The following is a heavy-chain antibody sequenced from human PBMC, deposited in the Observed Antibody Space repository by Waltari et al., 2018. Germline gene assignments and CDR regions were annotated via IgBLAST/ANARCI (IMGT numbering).Heavy chain of an antibody. Sequence: QVQLQESGPGLVKPSETLSLTCTVSGGSLRRHYWRWVRQPAGKGLEWIGRIYSSGSTNYNPSLRSRVTMSVDTSKNQFSLKLNSVTAADTAVYYCARDWAAVADYYFDYWGQGTLVTVSS. CDR2: IYSSGST. V-gene: IGHV4-4*07. CDR1: GGSLRRHY. J-gene: IGHJ4*02. D-gene: IGHD6-19*01. CDR3: ARDWAAVADYYFDY.